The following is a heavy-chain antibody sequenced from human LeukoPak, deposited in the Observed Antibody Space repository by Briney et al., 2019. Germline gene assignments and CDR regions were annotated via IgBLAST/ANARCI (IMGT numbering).Heavy chain of an antibody. Sequence: GGSLRLSCAASGFTFSSYAMNWVRQARGKGLEWVPSISGSSSDIYYADSVKGRFTISRDNAKNSVFLQMSNLRAEDTAVYYCATVYGSGSPHFDYWGQGTLVTVSS. V-gene: IGHV3-21*06. CDR2: ISGSSSDI. J-gene: IGHJ4*02. CDR3: ATVYGSGSPHFDY. D-gene: IGHD3-10*01. CDR1: GFTFSSYA.